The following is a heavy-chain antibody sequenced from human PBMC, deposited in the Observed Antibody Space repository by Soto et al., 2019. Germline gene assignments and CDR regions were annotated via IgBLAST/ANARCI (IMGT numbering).Heavy chain of an antibody. CDR2: ISGSGGST. CDR1: GFTFSSYA. D-gene: IGHD3-3*01. V-gene: IGHV3-23*01. Sequence: PWGSLRLSCAASGFTFSSYAMSWVRQAPGKGLEWVSAISGSGGSTYYADSVKGRFTISRDNSKNTLYLQMNSLRAEDTAVYYCAKGTTVSTRITIFGVYYGMDVWGQGTTVTVSS. CDR3: AKGTTVSTRITIFGVYYGMDV. J-gene: IGHJ6*02.